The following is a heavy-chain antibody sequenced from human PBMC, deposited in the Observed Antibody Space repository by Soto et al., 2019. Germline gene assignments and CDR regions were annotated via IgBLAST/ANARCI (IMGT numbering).Heavy chain of an antibody. CDR1: GGSISSYY. CDR2: IYYSGST. Sequence: SETLSLTCTVSGGSISSYYWSWIRQPPGKGLEWIGYIYYSGSTNYNPSLKSRVTISVDTSKNQFSLKLGSVTAADTAVYYCAKDKKAGIAVEESYYYGMDVWGQGTTVTVSS. CDR3: AKDKKAGIAVEESYYYGMDV. J-gene: IGHJ6*02. V-gene: IGHV4-59*12. D-gene: IGHD6-19*01.